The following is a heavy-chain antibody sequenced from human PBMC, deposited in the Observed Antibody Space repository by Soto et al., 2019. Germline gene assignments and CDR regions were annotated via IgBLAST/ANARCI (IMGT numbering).Heavy chain of an antibody. CDR3: AKQDCSGSDCYEVDN. Sequence: GGSLRLSCAASGFTFSSYAMSWVRQAPGKGLEWVSDIRVRGGSSYYAESVKGRFTISRDNSKNMLYLQMNSLGPEDTALYYCAKQDCSGSDCYEVDNWGQGTLVTVSS. D-gene: IGHD2-15*01. V-gene: IGHV3-23*01. J-gene: IGHJ4*02. CDR1: GFTFSSYA. CDR2: IRVRGGSS.